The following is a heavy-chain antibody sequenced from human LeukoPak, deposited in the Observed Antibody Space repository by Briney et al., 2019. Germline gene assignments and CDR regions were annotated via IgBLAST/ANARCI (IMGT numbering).Heavy chain of an antibody. V-gene: IGHV1-8*03. D-gene: IGHD6-19*01. CDR3: ARRAVDNSYYYYMDV. Sequence: ASVKVSCKASGYTFTSYYMHWVRQVTGQGLEWMGWMNPKSGNTGYAQEFQGRVTITRNTSISTAYMEVSSLRYEDTAVYYCARRAVDNSYYYYMDVWGKGTTVTVSS. CDR2: MNPKSGNT. J-gene: IGHJ6*03. CDR1: GYTFTSYY.